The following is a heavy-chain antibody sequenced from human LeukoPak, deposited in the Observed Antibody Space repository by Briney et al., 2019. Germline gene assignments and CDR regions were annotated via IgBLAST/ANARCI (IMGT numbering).Heavy chain of an antibody. CDR2: INPNSGGT. CDR3: ARDPSSSWYGGYNY. V-gene: IGHV1-2*02. J-gene: IGHJ4*02. Sequence: ASVKVSCKASGYTFTGYYMHWVRQAPGQGLEWMGWINPNSGGTNYAQKFQGRVTMTRDMSISTAYMELSRLRSDDTAVYYCARDPSSSWYGGYNYWGQGTLVTVSS. D-gene: IGHD6-13*01. CDR1: GYTFTGYY.